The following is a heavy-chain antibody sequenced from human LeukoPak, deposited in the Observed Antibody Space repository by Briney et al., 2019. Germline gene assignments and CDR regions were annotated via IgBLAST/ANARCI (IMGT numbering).Heavy chain of an antibody. Sequence: PSETLSLTCTVSGGSISSSYWSWIRQRPGKGLEWIGYIYYSGTTNYHPSLKSRVTISVDTSKNQFSLKLSSVTAADTAVYYCATYRDSDSWYAFDIWGQGTMVTVAS. CDR1: GGSISSSY. J-gene: IGHJ3*02. V-gene: IGHV4-59*01. CDR2: IYYSGTT. D-gene: IGHD6-13*01. CDR3: ATYRDSDSWYAFDI.